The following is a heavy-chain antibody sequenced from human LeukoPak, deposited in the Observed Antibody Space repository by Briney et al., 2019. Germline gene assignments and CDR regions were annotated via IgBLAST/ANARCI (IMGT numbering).Heavy chain of an antibody. D-gene: IGHD4-23*01. Sequence: PSETLSLTCTVSGGSISTYYWNWIRQPPGKGLEWIAYFYYSGSTNYNPSPKSRVTISVDTSKNQFSLKLSSVTAADTAVYYCARRDRWGDAFDIWGQGTMVTVSS. CDR2: FYYSGST. V-gene: IGHV4-59*08. J-gene: IGHJ3*02. CDR3: ARRDRWGDAFDI. CDR1: GGSISTYY.